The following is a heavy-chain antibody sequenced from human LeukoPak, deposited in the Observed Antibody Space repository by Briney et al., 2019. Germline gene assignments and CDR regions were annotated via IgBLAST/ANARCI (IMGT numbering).Heavy chain of an antibody. D-gene: IGHD3-9*01. Sequence: PSETLSLTCAVYGGSFSGYYWSWIRQPPGKGLEWIGEINQSGSTNYNPSFKSRVTMSVDTSKNQFSLKLSSVTAADTAVYYCARDLYYDILTGYRLGVYYYYMDVWGKGTTVTISS. V-gene: IGHV4-34*01. J-gene: IGHJ6*03. CDR2: INQSGST. CDR3: ARDLYYDILTGYRLGVYYYYMDV. CDR1: GGSFSGYY.